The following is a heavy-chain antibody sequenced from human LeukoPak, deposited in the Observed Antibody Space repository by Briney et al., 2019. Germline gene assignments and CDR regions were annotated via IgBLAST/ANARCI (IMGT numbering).Heavy chain of an antibody. CDR2: LYYSGST. V-gene: IGHV4-59*01. CDR3: ARGGSGISNAFDI. CDR1: GGXISSYY. Sequence: SETLSLTCIVSGGXISSYYCSWIRQPPEKGLEWIGYLYYSGSTNSNPSLKSRVTMSVDTSKNQFSLKLRSVTAADTAVYYCARGGSGISNAFDIWGQGTMVTVSS. J-gene: IGHJ3*02. D-gene: IGHD3-10*01.